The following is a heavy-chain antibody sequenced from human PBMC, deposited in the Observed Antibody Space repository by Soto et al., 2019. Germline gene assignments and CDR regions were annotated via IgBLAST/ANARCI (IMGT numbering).Heavy chain of an antibody. CDR3: ALYKRGYSGGSQFHP. J-gene: IGHJ5*02. D-gene: IGHD5-12*01. V-gene: IGHV4-39*01. CDR2: IDLGGTK. CDR1: DVSIGGSYQY. Sequence: SETLSLTCTVSDVSIGGSYQYWGWIRQPPGKGLEWVGNIDLGGTKYYSPSLKSRLTMSLDTSKKLLSLELTSVTATDTAVYYCALYKRGYSGGSQFHPWGQGTLVTVSS.